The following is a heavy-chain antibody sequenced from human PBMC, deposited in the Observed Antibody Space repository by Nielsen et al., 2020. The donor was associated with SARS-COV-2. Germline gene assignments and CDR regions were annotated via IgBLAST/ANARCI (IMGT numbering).Heavy chain of an antibody. V-gene: IGHV1-69*13. D-gene: IGHD5-24*01. J-gene: IGHJ4*02. CDR2: IIPILDTP. CDR3: AREGTEMAGLFYFDY. Sequence: SVKVSCKTSGGTFSKFNTIWVRQAPGQGLEWIGEIIPILDTPKYAEKFQGRLTISADESTSTVYMELSSLQTEDTAVYYCAREGTEMAGLFYFDYWGQGTLVTVSS. CDR1: GGTFSKFN.